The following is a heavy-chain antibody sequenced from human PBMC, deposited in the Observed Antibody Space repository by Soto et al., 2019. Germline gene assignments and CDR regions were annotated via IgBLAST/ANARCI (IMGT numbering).Heavy chain of an antibody. CDR2: ISYDGSNK. D-gene: IGHD2-15*01. Sequence: PGGSLRLSCAASGFTFSSYAMHWVRQAPGKGLEWVAVISYDGSNKYYADSVKGRFTISRDNSKNTLYLQMNSLRAEDTAVYYCARDRLGYCSGGSCYSALGYWGQGALVTVSS. V-gene: IGHV3-30-3*01. CDR1: GFTFSSYA. CDR3: ARDRLGYCSGGSCYSALGY. J-gene: IGHJ4*02.